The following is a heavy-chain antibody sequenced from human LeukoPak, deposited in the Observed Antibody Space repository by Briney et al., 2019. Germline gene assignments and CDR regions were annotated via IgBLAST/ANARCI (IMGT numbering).Heavy chain of an antibody. CDR3: ARGATRDYYYYGMDV. J-gene: IGHJ6*02. CDR1: GFTFSSYA. V-gene: IGHV3-30-3*01. CDR2: ISYDGSNK. Sequence: GGSLRLSCAASGFTFSSYAMHWARQAPGKGLEWVAVISYDGSNKYYADSVKGRFTISRDNSKNTLYLQMNSLRAEDTAVYYCARGATRDYYYYGMDVWGQGTTVTVSS.